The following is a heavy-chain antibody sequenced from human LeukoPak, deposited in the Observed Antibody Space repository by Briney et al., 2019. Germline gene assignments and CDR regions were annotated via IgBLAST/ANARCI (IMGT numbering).Heavy chain of an antibody. CDR3: ARQAGAAAANWFDP. CDR2: ISSSSSYT. CDR1: GSTFSDYY. V-gene: IGHV3-11*03. Sequence: GGSLRLSCAASGSTFSDYYMSWIRQAPGKGLEWVSYISSSSSYTNYADSVKGRFTISRDNAKNSLYLQMNSLRAEDTAVYYCARQAGAAAANWFDPWGQGTLVTVSS. J-gene: IGHJ5*02. D-gene: IGHD6-13*01.